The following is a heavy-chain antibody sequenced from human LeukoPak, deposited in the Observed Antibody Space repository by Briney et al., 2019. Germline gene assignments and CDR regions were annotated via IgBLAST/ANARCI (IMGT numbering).Heavy chain of an antibody. Sequence: PGGSLRLSCAASGFTVSSNYMSWVRQAPGKGLEWVGRTRNKANSYTTEYAASVKGRFTISRDDSKNSLYLQMNSLKTEDTAVYYCARERYCSGGSCYGDAFDIWGQGTMVTVSS. CDR3: ARERYCSGGSCYGDAFDI. D-gene: IGHD2-15*01. CDR1: GFTVSSNY. CDR2: TRNKANSYTT. V-gene: IGHV3-72*01. J-gene: IGHJ3*02.